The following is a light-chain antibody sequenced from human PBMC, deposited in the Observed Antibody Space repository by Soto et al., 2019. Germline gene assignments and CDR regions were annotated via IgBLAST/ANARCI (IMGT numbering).Light chain of an antibody. Sequence: QSALTQPASVSGSPGQSITISCTGSSSDIGDYKYVSWYKHHPGKAPKLMIYDVSNRPSGVSNRFSGSKSGNTASLTISGLQAEDEADYYCSSYTSTNFVISGGGTKLTVL. J-gene: IGLJ2*01. CDR1: SSDIGDYKY. CDR3: SSYTSTNFVI. CDR2: DVS. V-gene: IGLV2-14*03.